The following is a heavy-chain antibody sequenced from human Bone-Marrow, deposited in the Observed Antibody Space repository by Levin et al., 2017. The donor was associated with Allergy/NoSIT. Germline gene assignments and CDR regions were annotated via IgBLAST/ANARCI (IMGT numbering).Heavy chain of an antibody. D-gene: IGHD4-17*01. V-gene: IGHV3-64D*06. J-gene: IGHJ5*02. Sequence: SCSASGITFSNYAMHWVRQAPGRGLEYFSSISGNGGSTFYADSAKGRFTISRDNSKNTLYLQMSSLRAADTAVYYCVKGGTTVSTNWFDPWGQGTLVIVSS. CDR1: GITFSNYA. CDR3: VKGGTTVSTNWFDP. CDR2: ISGNGGST.